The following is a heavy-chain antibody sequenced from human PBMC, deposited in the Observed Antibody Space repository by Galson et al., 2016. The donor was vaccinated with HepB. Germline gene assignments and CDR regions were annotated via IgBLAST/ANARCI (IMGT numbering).Heavy chain of an antibody. V-gene: IGHV3-23*01. CDR3: AKQPPYCPDGVCPILNWFDP. CDR1: GFTFSTYA. D-gene: IGHD2-8*01. J-gene: IGHJ5*02. Sequence: SLRLSCAASGFTFSTYAMSWVRQAPGKGLEWVSGISGSGQRTYHADSVKGRFTISRDYSKNTLYLQMNSLRAEDTAIYFCAKQPPYCPDGVCPILNWFDPWGQGTLVTVSS. CDR2: ISGSGQRT.